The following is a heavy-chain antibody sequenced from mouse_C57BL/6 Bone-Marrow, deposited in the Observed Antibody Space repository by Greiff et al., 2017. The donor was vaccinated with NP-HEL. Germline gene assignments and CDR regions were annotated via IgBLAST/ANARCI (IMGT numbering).Heavy chain of an antibody. CDR3: ARGDDGSSYGYFDV. D-gene: IGHD1-1*01. J-gene: IGHJ1*03. CDR2: IYPRSGTT. CDR1: GSTFTSYG. Sequence: VQLQQSGAELARPGASVKLSCTASGSTFTSYGISWVPQTTGQGLEWIVEIYPRSGTTSSNEKFTGKAPLTADKSSSTAYMELRSLTSEDSAVYFCARGDDGSSYGYFDVWGTGTTVTVSS. V-gene: IGHV1-81*01.